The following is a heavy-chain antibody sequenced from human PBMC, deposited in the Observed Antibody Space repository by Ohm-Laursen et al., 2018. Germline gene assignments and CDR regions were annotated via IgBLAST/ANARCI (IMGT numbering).Heavy chain of an antibody. CDR3: ARARPNYGDYSIRRAFDI. D-gene: IGHD4-17*01. V-gene: IGHV3-21*01. CDR2: ISSSSSYI. J-gene: IGHJ3*02. CDR1: GFTFSSYS. Sequence: SLRPSCAASGFTFSSYSMNWVRQAPGKGLEWVSSISSSSSYIYYADSVKGRFTISRDNAKNSLYLQMNSLRAEDTAVYYCARARPNYGDYSIRRAFDIWGQGTMVTVSS.